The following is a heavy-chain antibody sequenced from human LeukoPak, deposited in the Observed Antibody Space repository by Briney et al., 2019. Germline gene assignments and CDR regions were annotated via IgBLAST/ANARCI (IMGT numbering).Heavy chain of an antibody. V-gene: IGHV3-48*01. CDR3: TRLHGAYPIDF. Sequence: GGSLRLSCATSGFSFSSFSMNWVRQAPGKGLEWISYISSSGPTIYYAGSVKGRFTISRDNAKNSVYLQMNSLRVEDTAVYYCTRLHGAYPIDFWGQGTLVTVSS. J-gene: IGHJ4*02. CDR1: GFSFSSFS. D-gene: IGHD4/OR15-4a*01. CDR2: ISSSGPTI.